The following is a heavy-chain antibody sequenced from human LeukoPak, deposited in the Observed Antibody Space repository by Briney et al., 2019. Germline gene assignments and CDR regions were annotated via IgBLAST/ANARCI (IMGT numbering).Heavy chain of an antibody. D-gene: IGHD3-3*01. J-gene: IGHJ6*02. Sequence: ASVKVSCTASGYTFTSYYMHWVRQAPGQGLEWMGIINPSGGSTSYAQKFQGRVTMTRDTSTSTVYMELSSLRSEDTAVYYCARTSPLEWYLDVWGQGTTVTVSS. CDR1: GYTFTSYY. CDR2: INPSGGST. CDR3: ARTSPLEWYLDV. V-gene: IGHV1-46*01.